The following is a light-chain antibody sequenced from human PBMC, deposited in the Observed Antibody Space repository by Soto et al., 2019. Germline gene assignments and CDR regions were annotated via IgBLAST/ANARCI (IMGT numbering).Light chain of an antibody. CDR2: GAS. Sequence: MMMPQSPATLSVSPGASSPLSCRTSHSVNSHVAWYQQKPGQAPRLLLYGASTRATGIPVRFSGSGFGTEFTLTISSLQSEDFAVYYCKQYKNWPLVGQGTRLEIK. J-gene: IGKJ5*01. CDR1: HSVNSH. V-gene: IGKV3-15*01. CDR3: KQYKNWPL.